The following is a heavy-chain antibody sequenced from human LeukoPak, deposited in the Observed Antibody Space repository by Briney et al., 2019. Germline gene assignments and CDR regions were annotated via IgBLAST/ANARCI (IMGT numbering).Heavy chain of an antibody. Sequence: SETLSLTCTVSGGSISSGGYYWSWIRQHPGTGLEWIGYIYYSGSTYYNPSLKSRVTISVDTSKNQFSLKLSSVTAADTAVYYCARALGGGFWSGYYPTGNWFDPWGQGTLVTVSS. V-gene: IGHV4-31*03. CDR2: IYYSGST. J-gene: IGHJ5*02. D-gene: IGHD3-3*01. CDR1: GGSISSGGYY. CDR3: ARALGGGFWSGYYPTGNWFDP.